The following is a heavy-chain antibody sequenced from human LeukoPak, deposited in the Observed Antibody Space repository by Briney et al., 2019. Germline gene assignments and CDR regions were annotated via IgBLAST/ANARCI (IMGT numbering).Heavy chain of an antibody. V-gene: IGHV4-34*01. Sequence: SETLSLTCAVHGGSFSGYYWSWIRRPPGKGLEWIGEINHSGSTNYNPSLKSRVTISVDTSKNQFSLKLSSVTAADTAVYYCARQPFVHSVGATPFDYWGQGTLVTVSS. J-gene: IGHJ4*02. CDR1: GGSFSGYY. CDR2: INHSGST. CDR3: ARQPFVHSVGATPFDY. D-gene: IGHD1-26*01.